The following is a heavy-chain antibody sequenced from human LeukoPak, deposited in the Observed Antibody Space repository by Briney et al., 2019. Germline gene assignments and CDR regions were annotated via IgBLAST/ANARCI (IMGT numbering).Heavy chain of an antibody. CDR2: IYYSGST. V-gene: IGHV4-59*01. J-gene: IGHJ6*03. CDR1: GDSISSYY. D-gene: IGHD3-3*01. CDR3: ARYVNYDSWSGYPNYYYYYMDV. Sequence: EPSETLPLTCTVLGDSISSYYWRWTRHPPGKGLEWIGYIYYSGSTNYHPSLNSLVTISVDTSKTLFSLKLSSVTAADTAVYYCARYVNYDSWSGYPNYYYYYMDVWGKGTTVTVSS.